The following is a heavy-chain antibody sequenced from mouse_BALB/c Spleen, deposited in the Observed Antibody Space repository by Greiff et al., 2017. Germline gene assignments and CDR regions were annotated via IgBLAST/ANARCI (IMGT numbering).Heavy chain of an antibody. V-gene: IGHV5-17*02. CDR2: ISSGSSTI. J-gene: IGHJ3*01. Sequence: EVQRVESGGGLVQPGGSRKLSCAASGFTFSSFGMHWVRQAPEKGLEWVAYISSGSSTIYYADTVKGRFTISRDNPKNTLFLQMTSLRSEDTAMYYCARPLYYDYSWFAYWGQGTLVTVSA. D-gene: IGHD2-4*01. CDR3: ARPLYYDYSWFAY. CDR1: GFTFSSFG.